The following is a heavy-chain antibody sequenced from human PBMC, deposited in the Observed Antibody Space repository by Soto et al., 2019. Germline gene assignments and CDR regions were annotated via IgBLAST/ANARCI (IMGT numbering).Heavy chain of an antibody. V-gene: IGHV4-59*01. CDR1: GGSISSYY. Sequence: SETLSLTCTVSGGSISSYYWSWIRQPPGKGLEWIGYIYYSGSTNYNPSLKSRVTISVDTSKNQFSLKLSSVTAADTAVYYCARDLPRRYCSSTSCYFFGSGMDVWGQGTTVTVSS. J-gene: IGHJ6*02. CDR3: ARDLPRRYCSSTSCYFFGSGMDV. CDR2: IYYSGST. D-gene: IGHD2-2*01.